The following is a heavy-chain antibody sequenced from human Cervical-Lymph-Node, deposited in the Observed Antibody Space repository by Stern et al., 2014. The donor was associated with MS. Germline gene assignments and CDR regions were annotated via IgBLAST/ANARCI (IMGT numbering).Heavy chain of an antibody. Sequence: VQLVESGGGVVQPGRSLRLSCAASGFTFSSYGMHWVRQAPGKGLEWVAVISYDGSNKYYADSVKGRFTISRDNSKNTLYLQMNSLRAEDTAVYYCAKDAIAREPLMWGQGTLVTVSS. CDR3: AKDAIAREPLM. J-gene: IGHJ4*02. CDR2: ISYDGSNK. D-gene: IGHD1-26*01. CDR1: GFTFSSYG. V-gene: IGHV3-30*18.